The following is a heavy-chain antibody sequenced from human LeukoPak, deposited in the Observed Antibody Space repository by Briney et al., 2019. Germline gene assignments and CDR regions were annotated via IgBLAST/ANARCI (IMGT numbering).Heavy chain of an antibody. D-gene: IGHD2-15*01. CDR1: GFIFSQFW. Sequence: PGGSLRLSCAGSGFIFSQFWMQWVRQVPGKGLVWASRINGDGSSTNYADSVKGRFTISRDNAKNTLYLQMNSLRAEDTAVYHCAKQGSCSGGSCYAHHFDSWGQGTLVTVSS. CDR3: AKQGSCSGGSCYAHHFDS. J-gene: IGHJ4*02. V-gene: IGHV3-74*01. CDR2: INGDGSST.